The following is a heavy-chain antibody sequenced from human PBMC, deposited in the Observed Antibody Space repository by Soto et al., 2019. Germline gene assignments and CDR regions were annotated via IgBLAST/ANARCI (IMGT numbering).Heavy chain of an antibody. D-gene: IGHD2-15*01. V-gene: IGHV3-20*01. J-gene: IGHJ4*02. CDR3: ARCSGGSCNSMGYLGY. CDR1: GFTFDDYG. CDR2: IGWNGGTT. Sequence: GESLKISCAASGFTFDDYGLSWVRQAPGKGLEWVSSIGWNGGTTGYADSVKGRFTISRDNAKNSLYLQMNSLRAEDTALYHCARCSGGSCNSMGYLGYWGQGTLVTVSS.